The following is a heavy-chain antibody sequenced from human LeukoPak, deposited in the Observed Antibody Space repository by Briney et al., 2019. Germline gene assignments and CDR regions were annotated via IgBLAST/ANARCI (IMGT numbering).Heavy chain of an antibody. D-gene: IGHD3-22*01. CDR2: IRYDGSNK. CDR1: GFTFSSYG. Sequence: PGGSLRLSCAASGFTFSSYGMHWVRQAPGKGLEWVAFIRYDGSNKYYADSVKGRFTISRDNSKNTLYLQMNSLRAEDTAVYYCAKGPHHYYDSSGYFDAFDIWGQGTMVTVSS. J-gene: IGHJ3*02. CDR3: AKGPHHYYDSSGYFDAFDI. V-gene: IGHV3-30*02.